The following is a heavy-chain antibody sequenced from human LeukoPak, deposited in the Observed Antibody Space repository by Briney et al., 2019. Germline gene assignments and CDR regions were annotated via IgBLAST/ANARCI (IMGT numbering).Heavy chain of an antibody. CDR2: INPDGTAT. J-gene: IGHJ4*02. CDR1: GFSFSDYW. CDR3: GRFGYVAGVDL. Sequence: GGSLRLSCAASGFSFSDYWMTWVRQAPGAGLEFVASINPDGTATYYADPVKGRFTISRDNAKNLVYLQMNSLRAEDTAVYHCGRFGYVAGVDLWGQGTVVTVSS. V-gene: IGHV3-7*01. D-gene: IGHD6-19*01.